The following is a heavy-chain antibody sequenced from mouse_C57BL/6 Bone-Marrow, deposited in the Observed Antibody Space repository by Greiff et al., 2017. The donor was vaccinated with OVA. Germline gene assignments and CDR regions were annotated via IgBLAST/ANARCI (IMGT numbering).Heavy chain of an antibody. Sequence: VQLQQSGAELVRPGASVKLSCTASGFNIKDDYMHWVKQRPEQGLEWIGWIDPENGDTEYASKFQGKATITADTSSNTAYLQLSSLTSEDTAVYYCTTKSYVAYFDVWGTGTTVTVSS. CDR2: IDPENGDT. J-gene: IGHJ1*03. CDR1: GFNIKDDY. CDR3: TTKSYVAYFDV. V-gene: IGHV14-4*01. D-gene: IGHD1-1*01.